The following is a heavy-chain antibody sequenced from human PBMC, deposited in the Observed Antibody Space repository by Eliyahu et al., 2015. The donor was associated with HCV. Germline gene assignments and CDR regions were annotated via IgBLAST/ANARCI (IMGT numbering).Heavy chain of an antibody. J-gene: IGHJ3*02. D-gene: IGHD6-19*01. V-gene: IGHV3-23*01. CDR3: VKGRGGSGWYFDI. CDR1: GFSFSXXG. CDR2: ISSSGGGI. Sequence: EVQLLESGGDLVQPGGXLXLSCAAXGFSFSXXGMTWVRQAPGKGLEWVSAISSSGGGIYYADSVKGRFTISRDNPTNTLSLQMSSLRAEDTAVYYCVKGRGGSGWYFDIWGQGTVVTVSS.